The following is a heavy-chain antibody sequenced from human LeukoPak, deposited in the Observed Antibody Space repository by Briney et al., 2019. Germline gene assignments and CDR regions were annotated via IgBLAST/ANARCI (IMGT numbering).Heavy chain of an antibody. J-gene: IGHJ4*02. CDR1: GFTVSSND. Sequence: GGSLRLSCAASGFTVSSNDMNWVRQAPGKGLEWVSVIYSGGSTYYADSVKGRFTISRDNSKNTLYLQMNSLRVEDTAVYYCARESGSGNRDFDYWGQGTLVTVSS. CDR2: IYSGGST. D-gene: IGHD3-10*01. V-gene: IGHV3-66*01. CDR3: ARESGSGNRDFDY.